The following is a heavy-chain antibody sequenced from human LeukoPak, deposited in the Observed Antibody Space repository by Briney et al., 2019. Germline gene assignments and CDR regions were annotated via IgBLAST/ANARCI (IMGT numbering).Heavy chain of an antibody. CDR2: INPNSGGT. J-gene: IGHJ5*02. Sequence: ASVKVSCKASGYTFTGYYMHWVRQAPGQGLEWMGWINPNSGGTNYAQKFQGRVTMTRDTSISTAYMELSRLRSDDTAVYYCARLRVKVIWFDPWGQGTLVTVSS. D-gene: IGHD3-10*01. CDR3: ARLRVKVIWFDP. V-gene: IGHV1-2*02. CDR1: GYTFTGYY.